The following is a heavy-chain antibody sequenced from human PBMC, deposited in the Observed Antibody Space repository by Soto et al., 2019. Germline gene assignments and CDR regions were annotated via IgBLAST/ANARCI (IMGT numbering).Heavy chain of an antibody. J-gene: IGHJ4*02. CDR1: GFSLSNYN. D-gene: IGHD3-3*01. CDR3: ARDFGHGYYLDY. V-gene: IGHV3-48*02. Sequence: GGSLRLSCVASGFSLSNYNMNWVRQAPGKGLEWVSYITDSSDTVHYADSVRGRFTISRDNAESSLYLQMNSLRDEDTAVYFCARDFGHGYYLDYWGQGTLVTVSS. CDR2: ITDSSDTV.